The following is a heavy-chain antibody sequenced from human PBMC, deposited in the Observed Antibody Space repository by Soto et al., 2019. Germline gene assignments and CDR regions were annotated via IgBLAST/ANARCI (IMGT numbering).Heavy chain of an antibody. D-gene: IGHD3-22*01. CDR3: ARLQIYDSRAAPTPIFHP. V-gene: IGHV4-39*01. CDR1: GGSFTSTNYF. J-gene: IGHJ1*01. CDR2: MYYNGNT. Sequence: QLQESGPGLVKPSETLSLTCTVSGGSFTSTNYFWGWIRQPPGKGLEWIGYMYYNGNTFYSPSLMSRVTMSVDTSKGQFSLDLSSVTAADTAMYYCARLQIYDSRAAPTPIFHPWGLGAMVTVSS.